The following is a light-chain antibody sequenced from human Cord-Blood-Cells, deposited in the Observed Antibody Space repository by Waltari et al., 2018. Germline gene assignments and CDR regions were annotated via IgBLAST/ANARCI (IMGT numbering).Light chain of an antibody. CDR2: AVS. CDR1: SSDVGGYNY. CDR3: SSYTSSSTWV. V-gene: IGLV2-14*01. J-gene: IGLJ3*02. Sequence: QSALTQPASVSGSPGQSITISCTGTSSDVGGYNYVSWYQQHPGKAPKLMIYAVSHRPSGVSNRFSGSKPGNTASLTISELQAEDEADYYCSSYTSSSTWVVGGGTKLTVL.